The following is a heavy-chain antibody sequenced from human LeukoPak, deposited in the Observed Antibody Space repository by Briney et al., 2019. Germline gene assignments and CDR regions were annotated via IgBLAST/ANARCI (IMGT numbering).Heavy chain of an antibody. Sequence: SETLSLTCTVSGGSISSYYWSWIRQPPGKGLEWIGYIYYSGSTNYNPSLKSRVTISVDRSKNQFSLKLSSVTAADTAVYYCAGGSYSVDYWGQGTLVTVSS. V-gene: IGHV4-59*01. CDR3: AGGSYSVDY. D-gene: IGHD1-26*01. CDR2: IYYSGST. CDR1: GGSISSYY. J-gene: IGHJ4*02.